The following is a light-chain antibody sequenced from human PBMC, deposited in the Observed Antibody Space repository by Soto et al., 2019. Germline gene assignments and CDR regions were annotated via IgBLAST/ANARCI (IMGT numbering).Light chain of an antibody. V-gene: IGKV1-5*01. CDR2: DAS. J-gene: IGKJ4*01. CDR1: QSISSW. Sequence: DIQMTQSPSTLSASVGDRVTITCRASQSISSWLAWYQQKLGRAPRRLIYDASSLESGVPSRFSGSGYGTEFTLNNSSLQPDDFATYYCQQYKTYSSLTFGGGTKVDIK. CDR3: QQYKTYSSLT.